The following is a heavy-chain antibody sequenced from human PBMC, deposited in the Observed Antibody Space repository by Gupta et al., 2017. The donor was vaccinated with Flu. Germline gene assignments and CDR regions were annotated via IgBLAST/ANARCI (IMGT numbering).Heavy chain of an antibody. V-gene: IGHV3-21*01. CDR3: ARYSVY. Sequence: EVQLVDSGGSLHERGGSLRLFCAAAGFIFTSYSMYWVRQAPGKGLEWVASISSSSNYIYYADSVKGRFTISRDNAANSVFLQMNSLRAEDTAVYYCARYSVYWGRGTLVTVSS. D-gene: IGHD1-1*01. CDR2: ISSSSNYI. CDR1: GFIFTSYS. J-gene: IGHJ4*02.